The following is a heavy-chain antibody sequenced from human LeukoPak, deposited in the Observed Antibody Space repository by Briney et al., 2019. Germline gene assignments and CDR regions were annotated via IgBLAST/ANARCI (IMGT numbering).Heavy chain of an antibody. V-gene: IGHV1-3*04. CDR1: GYTFTSVA. J-gene: IGHJ4*02. D-gene: IGHD2-2*01. CDR2: INTGSGDT. CDR3: ARDRENQLLTIEFDY. Sequence: GASVKVSCKASGYTFTSVAIHWVRQAPGQRPEWMGWINTGSGDTKYSQRFQGRLTFTRDTSASTAYMELSSLRSEDTAVYYCARDRENQLLTIEFDYWGQGTLVPVSS.